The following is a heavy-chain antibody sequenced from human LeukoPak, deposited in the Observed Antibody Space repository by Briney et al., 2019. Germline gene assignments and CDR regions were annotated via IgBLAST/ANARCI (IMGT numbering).Heavy chain of an antibody. CDR3: ARDSYPHITMIVPDAFDI. CDR1: GGTFSSYA. CDR2: IIPILGIA. Sequence: SVKVSCKASGGTFSSYAISWVRQAPGQGLEWMGRIIPILGIANYAQKLQGRVTMTTDTSTSTAYMELRSLRSDDTAVYYCARDSYPHITMIVPDAFDIWGQGTMVTVSS. J-gene: IGHJ3*02. D-gene: IGHD3-22*01. V-gene: IGHV1-69*04.